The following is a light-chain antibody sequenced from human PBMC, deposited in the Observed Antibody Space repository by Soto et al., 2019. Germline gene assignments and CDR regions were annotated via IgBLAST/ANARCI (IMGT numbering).Light chain of an antibody. CDR2: NAS. CDR1: QSVGSH. CDR3: QQRRSWPPLT. J-gene: IGKJ5*01. Sequence: EIVLTQSPGTLSLSPVDRATLSCRASQSVGSHLDWYQQRPGQPPRLLIYNASKRATGIPTRFTCSGSGTDFTLIITSLEPEDFAIYYCQQRRSWPPLTFGPGTRLENK. V-gene: IGKV3-11*01.